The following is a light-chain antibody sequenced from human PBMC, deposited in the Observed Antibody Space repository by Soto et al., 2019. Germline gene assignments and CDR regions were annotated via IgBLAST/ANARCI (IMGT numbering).Light chain of an antibody. J-gene: IGKJ2*01. Sequence: DIVMTQSPLSLPVTPGEPASISCRSSQSLLHSNGYNYLDWYLQKPGQSPQLLIYLGSNRASGVPDRFSGSGSGTAITLKISRVEAEDVGVYYCMQALQTGYTFGQGTKLEIK. CDR1: QSLLHSNGYNY. CDR3: MQALQTGYT. CDR2: LGS. V-gene: IGKV2-28*01.